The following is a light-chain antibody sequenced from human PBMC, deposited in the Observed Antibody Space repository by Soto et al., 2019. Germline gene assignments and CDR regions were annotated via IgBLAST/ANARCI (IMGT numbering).Light chain of an antibody. CDR1: QSISSW. J-gene: IGKJ2*01. V-gene: IGKV1-5*01. Sequence: DIQMTQSPSTLSASVGDRVTITCRASQSISSWLAWYQQKPGKAPKLLIYDASSLESGVPSRFSGSGSETEISLTISSLQPDDFATYYGQQYNSYSGTFGQGTKLEIK. CDR3: QQYNSYSGT. CDR2: DAS.